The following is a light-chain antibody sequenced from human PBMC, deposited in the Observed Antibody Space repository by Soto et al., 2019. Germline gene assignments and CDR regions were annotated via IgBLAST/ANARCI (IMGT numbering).Light chain of an antibody. CDR3: QHYNYWPYT. CDR2: DTS. V-gene: IGKV3-15*01. J-gene: IGKJ2*01. CDR1: QSVSSY. Sequence: EIVLTTSPTTLSLSPGERATLSCRASQSVSSYLAWYQQKPGQAPRLLIYDTSTRATGVPARFSGSGSGTDFTLTISSLQSEDFAVYYCQHYNYWPYTFGQGTKVDIK.